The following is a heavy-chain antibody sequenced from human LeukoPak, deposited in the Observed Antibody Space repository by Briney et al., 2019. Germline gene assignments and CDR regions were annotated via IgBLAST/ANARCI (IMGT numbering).Heavy chain of an antibody. CDR1: GGSISSYY. D-gene: IGHD3-3*01. CDR2: IYYSGST. J-gene: IGHJ3*02. Sequence: SETLSLTCTVSGGSISSYYWSWIRQPPGKGREWIGYIYYSGSTNYNPSLKSRVTISVDTSKNQFSLKLSSVTAADTAVYYCARFWSGCYDAFDIWGQGTMVTVSS. CDR3: ARFWSGCYDAFDI. V-gene: IGHV4-59*08.